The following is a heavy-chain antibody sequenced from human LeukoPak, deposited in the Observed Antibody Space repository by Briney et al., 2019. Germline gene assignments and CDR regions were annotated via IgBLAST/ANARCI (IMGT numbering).Heavy chain of an antibody. V-gene: IGHV4-59*11. J-gene: IGHJ4*02. D-gene: IGHD2-2*01. CDR1: GGSINSHY. CDR2: AHYTGST. Sequence: PSETLSLTCIVSGGSINSHYWGWVRQPPGRGLEWIGYAHYTGSTDYNPSLRSRVTISLHTSKKQFSLKLTSLTAADTAIYYCARAAAYCSLASCAFDSWGQGTLATVSS. CDR3: ARAAAYCSLASCAFDS.